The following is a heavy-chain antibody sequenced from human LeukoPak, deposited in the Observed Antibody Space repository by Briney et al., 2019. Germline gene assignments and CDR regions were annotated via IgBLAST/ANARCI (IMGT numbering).Heavy chain of an antibody. CDR3: ARSVFVQDY. J-gene: IGHJ4*02. V-gene: IGHV1-18*01. D-gene: IGHD3-16*02. Sequence: ASVKVSCKASGYTFTSYGISWVRQAPGQGLEWMGWISAYNGNTNYAQKFQGRVTMTRDTSISTAYMELSRLRSDDTAVYYCARSVFVQDYWGQGTLVTVSS. CDR1: GYTFTSYG. CDR2: ISAYNGNT.